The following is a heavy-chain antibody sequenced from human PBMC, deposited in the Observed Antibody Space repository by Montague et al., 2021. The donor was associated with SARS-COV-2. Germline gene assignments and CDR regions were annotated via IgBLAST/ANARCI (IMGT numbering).Heavy chain of an antibody. J-gene: IGHJ6*02. Sequence: SETLSLTCTVSGYSISDGYYWAWIRQPPGKGLEWIGNIFQSGTTYYNPSLERRSTMSVDTSKNQFSLKLSSVAAADTAVYYCAREHWENYYDFWSGTNLASDYPYYGMDVWGQGTTVTVSS. D-gene: IGHD3-3*01. CDR1: GYSISDGYY. V-gene: IGHV4-38-2*02. CDR3: AREHWENYYDFWSGTNLASDYPYYGMDV. CDR2: IFQSGTT.